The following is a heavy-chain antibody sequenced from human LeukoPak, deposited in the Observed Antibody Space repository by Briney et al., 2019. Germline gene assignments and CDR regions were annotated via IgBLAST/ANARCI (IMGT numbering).Heavy chain of an antibody. CDR2: ISSSSSTI. CDR1: GFTFSDHY. D-gene: IGHD2-2*01. V-gene: IGHV3-48*02. J-gene: IGHJ4*02. CDR3: ARSDCSSTSCYFDGLDY. Sequence: EPGGSLRLSCAASGFTFSDHYMNWVRQAPGKGLEWVSYISSSSSTIYYADSVKGRFTISRDNAKNSLYLQMNSLRDEDTAVYYCARSDCSSTSCYFDGLDYWGQGTLVTVSS.